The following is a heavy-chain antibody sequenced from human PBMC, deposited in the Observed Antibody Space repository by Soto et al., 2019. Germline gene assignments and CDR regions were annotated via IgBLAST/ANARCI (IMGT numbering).Heavy chain of an antibody. V-gene: IGHV1-69*01. D-gene: IGHD3-22*01. CDR2: IIPIFGTA. CDR3: AREYGYDSSGYSDY. CDR1: GGTFSRYA. Sequence: QVQLVQSGAEVKKPGSSVKVSCKASGGTFSRYAIGWVRQAPGNGLGWMGGIIPIFGTANYAQEFQGRITIAADESTSAAYMELGSLRSEDTAVYYCAREYGYDSSGYSDYWGQGTLVTVSS. J-gene: IGHJ4*02.